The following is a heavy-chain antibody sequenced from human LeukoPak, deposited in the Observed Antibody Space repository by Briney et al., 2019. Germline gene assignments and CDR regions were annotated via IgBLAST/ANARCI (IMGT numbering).Heavy chain of an antibody. D-gene: IGHD3-22*01. CDR2: FDPEDGET. Sequence: GASVKVSCKVSGYTLTELSMHWVRQAPGKGLEWMGGFDPEDGETIYAQKFQGRVTMTRDTSTSTVYMELSSLRSEDTAVYYCARDRYYDSSGYPYYFDYWGQGTLVTVSS. CDR3: ARDRYYDSSGYPYYFDY. J-gene: IGHJ4*02. CDR1: GYTLTELS. V-gene: IGHV1-24*01.